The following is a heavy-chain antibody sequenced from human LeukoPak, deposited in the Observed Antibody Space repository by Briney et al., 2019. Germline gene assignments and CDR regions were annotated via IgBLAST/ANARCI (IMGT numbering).Heavy chain of an antibody. CDR2: ISYDGSNK. D-gene: IGHD3-3*01. CDR3: ARETYDFWSGYRYNWFDP. Sequence: GGSLRLSCAASGFTFSSYAMHWVRQAPGKGLEWVAVISYDGSNKYYADSVKGRFTISRDNSKNTLYLQMNSLRAEDTDVYYCARETYDFWSGYRYNWFDPWGQGTLVTVSS. V-gene: IGHV3-30*01. J-gene: IGHJ5*02. CDR1: GFTFSSYA.